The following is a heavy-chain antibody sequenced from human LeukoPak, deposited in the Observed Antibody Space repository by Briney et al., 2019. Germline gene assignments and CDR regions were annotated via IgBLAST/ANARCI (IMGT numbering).Heavy chain of an antibody. CDR3: ARVSGSGSYALKPYYFDY. D-gene: IGHD3-10*01. J-gene: IGHJ4*02. Sequence: SETLSLTCTVSGGSISSYCWSLIRQPAGKGLEWIGRIYTSGSTNYNPSLKSRVTMSVDTSKNQFSLKLSSVTAADTAVYYCARVSGSGSYALKPYYFDYWGQGTLVTVSS. CDR2: IYTSGST. CDR1: GGSISSYC. V-gene: IGHV4-4*07.